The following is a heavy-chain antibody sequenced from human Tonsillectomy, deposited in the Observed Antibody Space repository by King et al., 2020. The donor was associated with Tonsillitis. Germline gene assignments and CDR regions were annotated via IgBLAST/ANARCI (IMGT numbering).Heavy chain of an antibody. D-gene: IGHD4-17*01. J-gene: IGHJ4*02. CDR1: GDSLTSGGYF. CDR3: ARNRDYGDYVDF. V-gene: IGHV4-31*03. CDR2: IYHSGPI. Sequence: QLQESGPGLVRPSQTLSLICSVSGDSLTSGGYFWSWIRQHPDKGLEWIGSIYHSGPIYHTPSLRSRLFMSVDTSKNQFSLRLTSVTAADTAVYYCARNRDYGDYVDFWGQGTLVAVSS.